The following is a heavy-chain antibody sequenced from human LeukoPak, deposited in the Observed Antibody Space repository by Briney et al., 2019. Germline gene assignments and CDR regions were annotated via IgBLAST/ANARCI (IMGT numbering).Heavy chain of an antibody. Sequence: GRSLRLSCAASGFTFSSYAMHWVRQAPGKGLEWVAVISYDGSNKYYADSVKGRFTISRDNSKNTLYLQVNSLRAEDTAVYYCARDYLYSSGYPYYFDYWGQGTLVTVSS. CDR2: ISYDGSNK. CDR1: GFTFSSYA. J-gene: IGHJ4*02. D-gene: IGHD3-22*01. CDR3: ARDYLYSSGYPYYFDY. V-gene: IGHV3-30-3*01.